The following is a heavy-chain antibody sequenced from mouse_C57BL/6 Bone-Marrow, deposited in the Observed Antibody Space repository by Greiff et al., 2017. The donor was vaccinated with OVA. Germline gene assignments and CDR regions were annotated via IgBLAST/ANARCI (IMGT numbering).Heavy chain of an antibody. V-gene: IGHV2-2*01. Sequence: VKLMESGPGLVQPSQSLSITCTVSGFSLTSYGVHWVRQSPGKGLEWLGVIWSGGSTDYNAAFISRLSISKDNSKSQVFFKMNSLQADDTAIYYCARSGSSYVRFAYWGQGTLVTVSA. J-gene: IGHJ3*01. CDR3: ARSGSSYVRFAY. CDR1: GFSLTSYG. CDR2: IWSGGST. D-gene: IGHD1-1*01.